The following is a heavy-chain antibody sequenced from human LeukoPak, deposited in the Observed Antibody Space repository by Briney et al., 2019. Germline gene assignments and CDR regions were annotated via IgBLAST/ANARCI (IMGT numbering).Heavy chain of an antibody. Sequence: PGGSLRLSCAASGFTFSSYSMNWVRQAPGKGLEWASSISSSSSYIYYADSVKGRFTISRDNAKNSLYLQMNSLRAEDTAVYYCARDLVQLWSGMDVWGQGTTVTVSS. CDR3: ARDLVQLWSGMDV. V-gene: IGHV3-21*01. CDR1: GFTFSSYS. D-gene: IGHD5-18*01. J-gene: IGHJ6*02. CDR2: ISSSSSYI.